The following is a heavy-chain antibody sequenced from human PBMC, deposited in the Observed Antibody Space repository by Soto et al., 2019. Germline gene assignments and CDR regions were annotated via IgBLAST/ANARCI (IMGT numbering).Heavy chain of an antibody. Sequence: LRLSCAASGFTFSGSAMHWVRQASGKGLEWVGRIRSKANSYATAYAASVKGRFTISRDDSKNTAYLQMNSLKTEDTAVYYCTSSQYSNYGVYWGQGTLVTVSS. J-gene: IGHJ4*02. CDR2: IRSKANSYAT. V-gene: IGHV3-73*01. CDR1: GFTFSGSA. CDR3: TSSQYSNYGVY. D-gene: IGHD4-4*01.